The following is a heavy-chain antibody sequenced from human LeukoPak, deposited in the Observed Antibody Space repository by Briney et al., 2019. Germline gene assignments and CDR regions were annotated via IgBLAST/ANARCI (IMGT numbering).Heavy chain of an antibody. J-gene: IGHJ4*02. CDR2: INSDGSST. Sequence: GGSLRLSCAASAFTFNSYWMHWVRQAPGKGLVWVSRINSDGSSTSYADSVKGRFTISRDNAKNTLYLQMNSLGVEDTAVYYCANYYYYNSGYFDYWGQGTLVTVSS. CDR1: AFTFNSYW. CDR3: ANYYYYNSGYFDY. D-gene: IGHD3-22*01. V-gene: IGHV3-74*01.